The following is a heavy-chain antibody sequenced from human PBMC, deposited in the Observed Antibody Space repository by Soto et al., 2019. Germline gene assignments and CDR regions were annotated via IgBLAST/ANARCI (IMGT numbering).Heavy chain of an antibody. D-gene: IGHD6-19*01. CDR1: GNSFQRYG. V-gene: IGHV1-18*01. Sequence: QVQLVQSGAEVKRPGASVKVSCKASGNSFQRYGISWVRQAPGQGLEWVGWISALNGDTKYAQRLQDRVSMTTDTSTDTAHMELRSLRSDETAIYMCARDSPSRGLLGGNYWGQGTLVTVSS. J-gene: IGHJ4*02. CDR3: ARDSPSRGLLGGNY. CDR2: ISALNGDT.